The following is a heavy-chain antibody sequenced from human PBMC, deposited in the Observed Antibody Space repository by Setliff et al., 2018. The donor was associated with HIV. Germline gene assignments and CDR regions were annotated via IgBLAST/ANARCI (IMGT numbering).Heavy chain of an antibody. D-gene: IGHD3-3*01. CDR2: IYNSGSR. CDR3: ARARTIGVSALFFDP. CDR1: GFTFSNAW. V-gene: IGHV4-38-2*01. Sequence: PGGSLRLSCAVSGFTFSNAWMNWVRQPPGEGLEWVGSIYNSGSRYYNPSLNSRVTISVDTSKNQFSLKLSSVTAADTAKYYCARARTIGVSALFFDPWGQGTLVTVSS. J-gene: IGHJ5*02.